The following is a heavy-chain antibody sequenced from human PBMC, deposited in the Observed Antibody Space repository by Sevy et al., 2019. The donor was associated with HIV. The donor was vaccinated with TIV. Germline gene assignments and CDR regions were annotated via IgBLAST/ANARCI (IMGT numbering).Heavy chain of an antibody. J-gene: IGHJ4*02. D-gene: IGHD3-22*01. CDR1: GYSFTSYW. Sequence: GESLKISCKGSGYSFTSYWIGWVRQMPGKGLEWMGIIYPGDSDTRYSQSFQGQVTISAAKSISTAYLQWSGLKASDTAMYYCARQGYGSSGYNDKFDYWGQGTLVTVSS. CDR3: ARQGYGSSGYNDKFDY. V-gene: IGHV5-51*01. CDR2: IYPGDSDT.